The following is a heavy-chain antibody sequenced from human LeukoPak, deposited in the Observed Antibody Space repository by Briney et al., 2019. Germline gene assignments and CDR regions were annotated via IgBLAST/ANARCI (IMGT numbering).Heavy chain of an antibody. CDR2: IYHTGNT. CDR3: VRGGGSEVCDY. CDR1: GDSMSSSNW. Sequence: PSGTPSLTCAVSGDSMSSSNWWSWVRQPPGKGLEWIGEIYHTGNTNYSPSLKGRVTISADKSKNQFSLNVTSVTAADTAVYYCVRGGGSEVCDYWGQGTLVTVSS. D-gene: IGHD5-12*01. J-gene: IGHJ4*02. V-gene: IGHV4-4*02.